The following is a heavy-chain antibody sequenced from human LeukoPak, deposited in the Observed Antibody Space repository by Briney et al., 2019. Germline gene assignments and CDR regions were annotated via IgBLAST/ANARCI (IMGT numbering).Heavy chain of an antibody. CDR3: ARSYGSSWFDY. D-gene: IGHD6-13*01. V-gene: IGHV4-31*03. J-gene: IGHJ5*01. Sequence: PSETLSLTCTVSGGSISSGGYYWSWIRQHPGKGLEWIGYIYYSGSTYYNPSLKSRVAISVDTSKNQFSLKLSSVTAADTAVYYCARSYGSSWFDYWGQGTLVTVSS. CDR2: IYYSGST. CDR1: GGSISSGGYY.